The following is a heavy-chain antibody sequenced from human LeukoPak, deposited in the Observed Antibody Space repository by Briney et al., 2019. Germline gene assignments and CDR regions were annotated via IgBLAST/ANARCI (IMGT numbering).Heavy chain of an antibody. CDR2: IYYSGST. D-gene: IGHD3-9*01. J-gene: IGHJ2*01. V-gene: IGHV4-39*01. Sequence: SETLSLTCAVSGGSISSSSYYWGWIRQPPGKGLEWIGSIYYSGSTYYNPSLKSRVTISVDTSKNQFSLKLSSVTAADTAVYYCVRQPDNYDILTGYRLWYFDLWGRGTLVTVSS. CDR1: GGSISSSSYY. CDR3: VRQPDNYDILTGYRLWYFDL.